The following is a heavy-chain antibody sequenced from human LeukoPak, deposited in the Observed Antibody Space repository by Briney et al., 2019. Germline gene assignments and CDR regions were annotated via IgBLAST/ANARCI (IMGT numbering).Heavy chain of an antibody. CDR3: ARASIVVVPAAINPPVEGGDNYYYYMDV. CDR1: GGTFSSYA. J-gene: IGHJ6*03. D-gene: IGHD2-2*01. V-gene: IGHV1-69*05. Sequence: ASVKVSCKASGGTFSSYAISWVRQAPGQGLEWMGGIIPIFGTANYAQKFQGRVTITTDESTSTAYMELSSLRSEDTAVYYCARASIVVVPAAINPPVEGGDNYYYYMDVWGKGTTVTVSS. CDR2: IIPIFGTA.